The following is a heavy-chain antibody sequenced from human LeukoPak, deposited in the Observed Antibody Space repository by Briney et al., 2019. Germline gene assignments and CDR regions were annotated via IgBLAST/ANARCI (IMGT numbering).Heavy chain of an antibody. CDR3: ARGSVEMATIVDY. CDR2: MNPNSGNT. V-gene: IGHV1-8*01. Sequence: GASVKVSCEASGYTFTSYDINWVRQATGQGLEWMGWMNPNSGNTGYAQKFQGRVTMTRNTSISTAYMELSSLRSEDTAVYYCARGSVEMATIVDYWGQGTLVTVSS. CDR1: GYTFTSYD. D-gene: IGHD5-24*01. J-gene: IGHJ4*02.